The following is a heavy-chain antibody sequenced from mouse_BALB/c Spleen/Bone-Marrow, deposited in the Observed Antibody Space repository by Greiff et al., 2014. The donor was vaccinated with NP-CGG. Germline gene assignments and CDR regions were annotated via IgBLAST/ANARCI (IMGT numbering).Heavy chain of an antibody. Sequence: EVKLMESGPELVKPGASVKMSCKASGYTFTSYVMHWVKQKPGQGLEWIGCINPYNDGTKYNEKFKGEATLTSDKSSSTAYMELSSLTSEDSAVYYCAREGGYDEDYFDYWGQGTTLTVSS. D-gene: IGHD2-2*01. CDR2: INPYNDGT. V-gene: IGHV1-14*01. CDR1: GYTFTSYV. J-gene: IGHJ2*01. CDR3: AREGGYDEDYFDY.